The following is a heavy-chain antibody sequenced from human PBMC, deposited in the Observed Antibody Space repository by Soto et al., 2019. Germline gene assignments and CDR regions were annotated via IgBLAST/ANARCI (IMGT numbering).Heavy chain of an antibody. D-gene: IGHD3-3*01. J-gene: IGHJ3*02. CDR3: ARRRITIFGVVNHDAFDI. CDR2: IYYSGST. V-gene: IGHV4-31*03. Sequence: TLSLTCTVSGGSISSGGYYWSWIRQHPGKGLEWIGYIYYSGSTYYNPSLKSRVTISVDTSKNQFSLKLSSVTAADTAVYYCARRRITIFGVVNHDAFDIWGQGTMVT. CDR1: GGSISSGGYY.